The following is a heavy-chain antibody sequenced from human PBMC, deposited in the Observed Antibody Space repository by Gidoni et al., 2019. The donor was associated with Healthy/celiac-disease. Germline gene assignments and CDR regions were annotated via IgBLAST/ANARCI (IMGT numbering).Heavy chain of an antibody. CDR3: ASSTAASRPTDAFDI. Sequence: QVQLQESGPGLVKPSETLSLTCAVSGYSISSGYYWGWIRQPPGKGLEWIGSIYHSGSTYYNPSLKSRVTISVDTSKNQFSLKLSSVTAADTAVYYCASSTAASRPTDAFDIWGQGTMVTVSS. CDR1: GYSISSGYY. CDR2: IYHSGST. D-gene: IGHD2-2*01. V-gene: IGHV4-38-2*01. J-gene: IGHJ3*02.